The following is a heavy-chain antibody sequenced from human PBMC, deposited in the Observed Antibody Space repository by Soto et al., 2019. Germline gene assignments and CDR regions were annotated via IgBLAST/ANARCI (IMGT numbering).Heavy chain of an antibody. Sequence: ASVNVSCKASGYTFTSYGISWVRQAPGQGLEWMGWISAYNGNTNYAQKLQGRVTMTTDTSTSTAYMELRSLRSDDTAVYYCARVANIVAVPAYGMDVWGQGNTVTVS. D-gene: IGHD2-2*01. V-gene: IGHV1-18*04. CDR3: ARVANIVAVPAYGMDV. J-gene: IGHJ6*02. CDR2: ISAYNGNT. CDR1: GYTFTSYG.